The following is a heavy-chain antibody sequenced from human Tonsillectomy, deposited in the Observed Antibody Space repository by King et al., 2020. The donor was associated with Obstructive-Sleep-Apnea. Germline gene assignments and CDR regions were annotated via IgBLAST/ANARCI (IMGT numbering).Heavy chain of an antibody. J-gene: IGHJ5*02. Sequence: TLKESGPVLVKPTETLTLTCTVSGFSLSNARMGVSWIRQPPGKALEWLAHIFSNDEKSYSTSLKSRLTISKDTSKSQVVLTITNMDPVDTATYYCARISGYSSSWYWFDPWGQGTLVTVSS. V-gene: IGHV2-26*01. CDR2: IFSNDEK. CDR1: GFSLSNARMG. D-gene: IGHD6-13*01. CDR3: ARISGYSSSWYWFDP.